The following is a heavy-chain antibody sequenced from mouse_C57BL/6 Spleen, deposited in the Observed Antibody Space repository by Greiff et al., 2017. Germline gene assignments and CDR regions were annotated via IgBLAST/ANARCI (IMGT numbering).Heavy chain of an antibody. Sequence: DVKLVESGGGLVKPGGSLKLSCAASGFTFSSYAMSWVRQTPEKRLEWVATISDGGSYTYYPDNVKGRFTISRDNAKTNLYLQMSHLKSEDTAMYYCAREDWVFAWFAYWGQGTLVTVSA. CDR1: GFTFSSYA. CDR3: AREDWVFAWFAY. J-gene: IGHJ3*01. CDR2: ISDGGSYT. V-gene: IGHV5-4*01.